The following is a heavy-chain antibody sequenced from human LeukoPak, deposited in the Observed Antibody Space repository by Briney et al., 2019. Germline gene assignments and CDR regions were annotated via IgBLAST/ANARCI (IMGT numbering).Heavy chain of an antibody. CDR1: GYNFPSYT. CDR2: INGDNGNT. Sequence: GASVKVSCKTSGYNFPSYTMHWLRQAPGQSPEWMGSINGDNGNTKYSEKFQDRVTFTRDTSASSAYMELSSLRSEDTAVCYCAKSFSGAYHYLGQGTLVTVSS. D-gene: IGHD3-10*01. V-gene: IGHV1-3*01. J-gene: IGHJ4*02. CDR3: AKSFSGAYHY.